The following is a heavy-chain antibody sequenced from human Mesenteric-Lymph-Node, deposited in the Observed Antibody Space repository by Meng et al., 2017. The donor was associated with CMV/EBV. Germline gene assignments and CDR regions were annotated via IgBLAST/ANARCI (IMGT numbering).Heavy chain of an antibody. CDR2: ISAYNGNT. D-gene: IGHD1-1*01. Sequence: CKASGYTFGSHGISWVRQAPGQGLEWMGWISAYNGNTNYAHKLQGRVTITTDTSTSTAYMELRSLISDDTAVYYCARDGTTGATGAYWGQGTLVTVSS. J-gene: IGHJ4*02. V-gene: IGHV1-18*04. CDR1: GYTFGSHG. CDR3: ARDGTTGATGAY.